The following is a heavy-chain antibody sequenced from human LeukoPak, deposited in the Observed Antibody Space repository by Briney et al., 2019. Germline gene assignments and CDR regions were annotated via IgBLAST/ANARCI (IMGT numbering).Heavy chain of an antibody. CDR3: AREGLLRYDYVWGSYRYSPGGPFLY. D-gene: IGHD3-16*02. CDR2: INHSGST. CDR1: GGSFSGYY. V-gene: IGHV4-34*01. Sequence: SETLSLTCAVYGGSFSGYYWSWIRQPPGKGLEWIGEINHSGSTNYNPSLKSQVTISVDTSKNQFSLKLSSVTAADTAVYYCAREGLLRYDYVWGSYRYSPGGPFLYWGQGTLVTVSS. J-gene: IGHJ4*02.